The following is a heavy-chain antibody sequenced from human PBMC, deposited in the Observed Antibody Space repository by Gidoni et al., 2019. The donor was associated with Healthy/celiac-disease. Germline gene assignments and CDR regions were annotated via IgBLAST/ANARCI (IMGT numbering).Heavy chain of an antibody. V-gene: IGHV3-48*01. CDR2: ISSSSSTI. D-gene: IGHD3-22*01. CDR3: ARGTYYYDSSGRVY. CDR1: GFTFSSYS. J-gene: IGHJ4*02. Sequence: EVQLVESGGGLVQPGGSLRLSCAASGFTFSSYSMNWVRQAPGKGLEWVSYISSSSSTIYYADSVKGRFTISRDNAKNSLYLQMNSLRAEDTAVYYCARGTYYYDSSGRVYWGQGTLVTVSS.